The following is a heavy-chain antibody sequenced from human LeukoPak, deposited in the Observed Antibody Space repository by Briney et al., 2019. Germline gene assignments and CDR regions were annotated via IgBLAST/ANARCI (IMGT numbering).Heavy chain of an antibody. CDR3: ARGTRYYDPNSGAFDI. D-gene: IGHD3-22*01. V-gene: IGHV1-8*01. Sequence: ASVKVSCKASGYTFTSYDINWVRQATGQGLEWMGWMNPNSGNTGYAQKFQGRVTMTRNTSISTAYMELSSLRSEDTAVYYCARGTRYYDPNSGAFDIWGQGTMVTVPS. J-gene: IGHJ3*02. CDR2: MNPNSGNT. CDR1: GYTFTSYD.